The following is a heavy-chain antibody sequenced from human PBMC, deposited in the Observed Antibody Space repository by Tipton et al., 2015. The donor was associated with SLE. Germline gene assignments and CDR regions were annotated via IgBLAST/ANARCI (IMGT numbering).Heavy chain of an antibody. J-gene: IGHJ6*02. CDR3: AREGALTYCGGDCQSEGAV. V-gene: IGHV1-69*05. CDR1: GGTFSSYA. Sequence: QLVQSGAEVKKPGSSVKVSCKASGGTFSSYAISWVRQAPGQGLEWMGGIIPIFGTANYAQKFQGRVTITTDESTSTAYMELSSLRSDDTAVYYCAREGALTYCGGDCQSEGAVWGQGTTVTVSS. CDR2: IIPIFGTA. D-gene: IGHD2-21*01.